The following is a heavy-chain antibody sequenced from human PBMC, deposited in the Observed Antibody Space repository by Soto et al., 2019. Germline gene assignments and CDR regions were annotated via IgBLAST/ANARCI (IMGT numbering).Heavy chain of an antibody. D-gene: IGHD3-10*01. CDR2: ISGCGGTT. CDR3: AKGRGGSGSLTPRVDF. Sequence: EVQLLESGGGLVKPGGSLRLSCAASGFTFNNYAMTWVRQAPGKGLEWVSAISGCGGTTSYADSVKGRFTVSRDVSKNTLYMQMCSLRAGETALYYCAKGRGGSGSLTPRVDFWGQGALVTVSS. J-gene: IGHJ4*02. CDR1: GFTFNNYA. V-gene: IGHV3-23*01.